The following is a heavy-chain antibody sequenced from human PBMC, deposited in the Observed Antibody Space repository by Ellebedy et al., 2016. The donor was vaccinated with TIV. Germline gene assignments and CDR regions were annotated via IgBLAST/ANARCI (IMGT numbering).Heavy chain of an antibody. J-gene: IGHJ5*02. D-gene: IGHD2-2*01. CDR1: GDSVSSGGPT. CDR2: TYYRSTWFN. Sequence: SCAISGDSVSSGGPTWNCIRQSPSRGLEWLGRTYYRSTWFNEYAVSVRSRITISPDTSKNQFSLKLSSVTAADTAVYYCARPAYPSSTGNGWFDPWGQGTLVTVSS. CDR3: ARPAYPSSTGNGWFDP. V-gene: IGHV6-1*01.